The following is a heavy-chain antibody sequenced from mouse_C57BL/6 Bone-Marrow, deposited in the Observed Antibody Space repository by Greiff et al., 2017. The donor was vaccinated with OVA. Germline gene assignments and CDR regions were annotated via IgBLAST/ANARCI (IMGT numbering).Heavy chain of an antibody. J-gene: IGHJ3*01. CDR2: IYPRSGNT. D-gene: IGHD2-2*01. CDR3: AREGYRAWFAY. CDR1: GYTFTSYG. Sequence: SGAELARPGASVKLSCTASGYTFTSYGISWVKQRTGQGLEWIGEIYPRSGNTYYNEKFKGKATLTADKSSSTAYMELRSLTSEDSAVYFCAREGYRAWFAYWGQGTLVTVSA. V-gene: IGHV1-81*01.